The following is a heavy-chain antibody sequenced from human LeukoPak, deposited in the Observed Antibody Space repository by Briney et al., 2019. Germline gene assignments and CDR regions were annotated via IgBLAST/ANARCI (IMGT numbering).Heavy chain of an antibody. V-gene: IGHV4-39*01. CDR1: GISISSSNSY. Sequence: SETLSLTCTVSGISISSSNSYWGWIRQPPGKGLEWIGSIYYTGNTYYNASLKSRVTISIDTSKNQISLRLTSVTAADTAMYYCARQTGSGLFTLPGVQGTLVTVSS. CDR2: IYYTGNT. J-gene: IGHJ4*02. D-gene: IGHD3/OR15-3a*01. CDR3: ARQTGSGLFTLP.